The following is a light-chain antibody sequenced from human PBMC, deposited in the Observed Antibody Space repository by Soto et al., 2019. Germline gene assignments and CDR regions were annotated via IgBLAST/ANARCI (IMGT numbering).Light chain of an antibody. Sequence: QSALTQPASVSGSPGQSITISCTGTIRDIGNYNYVSWYQRHPGRAPKLMIYDVSIRPSGISNRFSGSKSGNTASLTISGLKSDDEADYYSTSYTGSNTLLFGGGTKVTVL. CDR3: TSYTGSNTLL. CDR2: DVS. CDR1: IRDIGNYNY. J-gene: IGLJ2*01. V-gene: IGLV2-14*03.